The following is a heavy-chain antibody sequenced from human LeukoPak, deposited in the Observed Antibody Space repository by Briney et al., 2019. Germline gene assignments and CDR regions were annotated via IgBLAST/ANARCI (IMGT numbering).Heavy chain of an antibody. D-gene: IGHD6-19*01. J-gene: IGHJ4*02. CDR2: IYYSGST. Sequence: PSETLSLTRTVSGGSISSYYWSWIRQPPGKGLEWIGYIYYSGSTNYNPSLKSRVTISVDTSKNQFSLKLSSVTAADTAVYYCARDQEWLVPRYWGQGTLVTVSS. V-gene: IGHV4-59*01. CDR1: GGSISSYY. CDR3: ARDQEWLVPRY.